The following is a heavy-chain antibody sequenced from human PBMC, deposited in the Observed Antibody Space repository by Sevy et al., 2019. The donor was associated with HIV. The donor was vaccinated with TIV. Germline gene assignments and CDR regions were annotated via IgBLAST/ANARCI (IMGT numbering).Heavy chain of an antibody. J-gene: IGHJ5*02. V-gene: IGHV3-23*01. CDR1: GFTFSSYA. CDR3: AKPYLFGGSSWYPIWFDP. D-gene: IGHD6-13*01. Sequence: GGSLRLSCAASGFTFSSYAMSWVRQAPGKGLEWVSAISGSGGSTYYADSVKGRFTISRDNCKNTLYLQMNSLRAEDTAVYYCAKPYLFGGSSWYPIWFDPWGQGTLDTVSS. CDR2: ISGSGGST.